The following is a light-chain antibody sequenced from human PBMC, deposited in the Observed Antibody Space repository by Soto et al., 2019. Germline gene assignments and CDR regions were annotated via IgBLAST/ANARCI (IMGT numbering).Light chain of an antibody. J-gene: IGKJ1*01. CDR3: QQYKDWPTT. CDR2: GAS. CDR1: QSVSTT. Sequence: EIVMTPSPPTLIWTPGQKPPLPCRASQSVSTTVAWYHQKPGQAPRLLVYGASTRATGIPARFSGSGAGTDFTLTITSLQSEDFGVYFCQQYKDWPTTFGQGTKVDNK. V-gene: IGKV3-15*01.